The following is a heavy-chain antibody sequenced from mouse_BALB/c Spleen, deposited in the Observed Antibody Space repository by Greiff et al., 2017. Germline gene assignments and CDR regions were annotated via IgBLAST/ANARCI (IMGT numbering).Heavy chain of an antibody. CDR3: AREGLLRTYAMDY. Sequence: QVQLQQSGPELVRPGVSVKISCKGSSYTFTDYALHWVKQSHAKSLEWIGVISTYYGNTNYNQKFKGKATMTVDKSSSTAYMELARLTSEDSAVYYCAREGLLRTYAMDYWGQGTSVTVSS. CDR2: ISTYYGNT. D-gene: IGHD1-1*01. CDR1: SYTFTDYA. V-gene: IGHV1-67*01. J-gene: IGHJ4*01.